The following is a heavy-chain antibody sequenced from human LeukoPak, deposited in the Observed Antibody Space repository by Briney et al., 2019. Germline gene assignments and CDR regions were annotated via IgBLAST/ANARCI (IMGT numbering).Heavy chain of an antibody. V-gene: IGHV6-1*01. CDR1: GDIVSSNSAA. CDR3: ARTLGAVAGKDYYYYYMDV. J-gene: IGHJ6*03. CDR2: TYYRSKWYN. Sequence: SQTLSLTCAISGDIVSSNSAAWNRIRQSPSRGLEWLGRTYYRSKWYNDYAVSVQSRITINADTSKNQFSLQLNSVTPEDTAVYYCARTLGAVAGKDYYYYYMDVWGKGTTVTISS. D-gene: IGHD6-19*01.